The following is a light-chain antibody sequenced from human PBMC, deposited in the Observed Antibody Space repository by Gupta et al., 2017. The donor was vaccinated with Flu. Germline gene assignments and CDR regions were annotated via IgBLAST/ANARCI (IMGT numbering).Light chain of an antibody. Sequence: VTISCTGTSSDIGIYNRVSWYQQPPGTAPKLIIYEVSNRPSGVPARFSGSKSGITASLTISGLQAEDEADYYCSLYTSSIFFYVFGTGTKVTVL. CDR1: SSDIGIYNR. V-gene: IGLV2-18*01. CDR3: SLYTSSIFFYV. CDR2: EVS. J-gene: IGLJ1*01.